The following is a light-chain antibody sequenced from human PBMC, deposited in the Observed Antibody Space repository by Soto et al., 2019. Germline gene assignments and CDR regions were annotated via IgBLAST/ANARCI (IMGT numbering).Light chain of an antibody. CDR1: SSNIGAGFH. V-gene: IGLV1-40*01. J-gene: IGLJ3*02. CDR3: QSYDTRLSAEV. CDR2: GNT. Sequence: QSVLTQPPSVSGAPGQRVTISCTGSSSNIGAGFHVHWYQQLPGTAPKLLIYGNTIRPSGVPDRFSGSTSGTSASLAITGLQADDEADYYCQSYDTRLSAEVFGEGTKLTVL.